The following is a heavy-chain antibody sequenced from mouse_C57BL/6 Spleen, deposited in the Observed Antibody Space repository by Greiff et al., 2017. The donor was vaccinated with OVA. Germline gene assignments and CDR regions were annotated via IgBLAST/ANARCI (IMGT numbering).Heavy chain of an antibody. D-gene: IGHD2-5*01. J-gene: IGHJ3*01. Sequence: QVQLKQPGAELVRPGSSVKLSCKASGYTFTSYWMHWVKQRPIQGLEWIGNIDPSDSETHYNQKFKDKATLTVDKSSSTAYMQLSSLTSEDSAVYYCARASNYGGPFAYWGQGTLVTVSA. CDR3: ARASNYGGPFAY. V-gene: IGHV1-52*01. CDR1: GYTFTSYW. CDR2: IDPSDSET.